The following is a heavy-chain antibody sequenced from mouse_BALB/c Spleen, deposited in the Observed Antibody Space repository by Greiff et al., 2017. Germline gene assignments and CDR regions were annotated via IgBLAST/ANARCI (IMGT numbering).Heavy chain of an antibody. Sequence: EVQLQQSGTVLVRPGASVKMSCKASGYSFTSYWMHWVKQRPGQGLEWIGAIYPGNSNTSYNQKFKGKAKLTAVTSASTTYMELSSLTNEDSAVYYCKREVNAVGDYWGQGTTLTVSS. CDR3: KREVNAVGDY. D-gene: IGHD1-1*01. V-gene: IGHV1-5*01. CDR2: IYPGNSNT. J-gene: IGHJ2*01. CDR1: GYSFTSYW.